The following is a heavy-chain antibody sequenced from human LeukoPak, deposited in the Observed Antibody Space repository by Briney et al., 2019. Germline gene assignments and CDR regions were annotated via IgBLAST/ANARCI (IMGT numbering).Heavy chain of an antibody. Sequence: GSLRLSCAASGFTFSNYWMSWVRQTPGKGLEWIGSIYYSGSTYYNPSLKSRVTISVDTSRNLFSLRLSSLTAADTAVYYCARILARQFTSFSDSSPYTYYYMDVWGKGTTVTVSS. D-gene: IGHD2/OR15-2a*01. CDR2: IYYSGST. V-gene: IGHV4-39*07. CDR1: GFTFSNYW. J-gene: IGHJ6*03. CDR3: ARILARQFTSFSDSSPYTYYYMDV.